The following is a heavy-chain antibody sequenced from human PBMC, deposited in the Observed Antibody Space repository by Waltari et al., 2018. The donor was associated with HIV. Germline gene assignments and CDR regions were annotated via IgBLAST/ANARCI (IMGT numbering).Heavy chain of an antibody. Sequence: EVQLVESGGGLIQPGGSLRLSCAASGFTVRSNSMTWVRQAPGKGRDWVSVIYSGGNTDNADSVKGRFSISRDNSKNTRYLQMNSLRAEDTAVYYCARVVVVGATPEYFQHWGQGTLVTVSS. D-gene: IGHD2-15*01. J-gene: IGHJ1*01. CDR1: GFTVRSNS. CDR2: IYSGGNT. V-gene: IGHV3-53*01. CDR3: ARVVVVGATPEYFQH.